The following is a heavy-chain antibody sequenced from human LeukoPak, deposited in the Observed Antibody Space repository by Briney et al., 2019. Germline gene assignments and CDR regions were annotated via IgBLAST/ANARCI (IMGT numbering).Heavy chain of an antibody. D-gene: IGHD4-17*01. CDR3: ARSRTYGDYGRGLDY. CDR1: GFTFSNYG. V-gene: IGHV3-48*01. J-gene: IGHJ4*02. Sequence: GGSLRLSCAASGFTFSNYGMNWVRQAPGKGLEWVSYISSGTSAIYYADSVRGRFTISRDNAKKSLYLQMNSLRAEDTAVYYCARSRTYGDYGRGLDYWGQGTLVTVSS. CDR2: ISSGTSAI.